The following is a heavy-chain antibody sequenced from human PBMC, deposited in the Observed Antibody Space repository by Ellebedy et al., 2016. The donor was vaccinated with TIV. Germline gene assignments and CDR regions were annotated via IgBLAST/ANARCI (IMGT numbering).Heavy chain of an antibody. CDR2: ISSHSTYI. CDR3: ARSSYPYYFDY. V-gene: IGHV3-21*01. CDR1: GFTFTDYS. Sequence: GESLKISCETSGFTFTDYSLNWVRQAPGQGLEWVSSISSHSTYIFYPDSVKGRFTISRDNAKNTLYLQMNNLRPEDTAVYYCARSSYPYYFDYWGQGTQVTVSS. J-gene: IGHJ4*02.